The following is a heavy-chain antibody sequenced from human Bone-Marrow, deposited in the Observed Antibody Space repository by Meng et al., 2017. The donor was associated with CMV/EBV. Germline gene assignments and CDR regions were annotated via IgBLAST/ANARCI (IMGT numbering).Heavy chain of an antibody. CDR2: INSDGSST. V-gene: IGHV3-74*01. J-gene: IGHJ6*02. CDR3: AREGPLLRYGMDV. Sequence: GGSLRLSCAASGFTFSSYWMHWVRQAPGKGLVWVSRINSDGSSTSYADSVKGRFTISRDNAKNSLYLQMNSLRAEDTAVYYCAREGPLLRYGMDVWGQGTTVTVSS. CDR1: GFTFSSYW.